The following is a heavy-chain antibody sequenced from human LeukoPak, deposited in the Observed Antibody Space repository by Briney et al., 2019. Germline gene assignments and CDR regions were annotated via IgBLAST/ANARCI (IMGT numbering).Heavy chain of an antibody. D-gene: IGHD2-2*01. CDR3: ARDCSSTSCLLGGRDY. CDR1: GFTFDDYA. J-gene: IGHJ4*02. CDR2: ISWNSGSI. Sequence: GGSLRLSCAASGFTFDDYAMHWVRQAPGKGLEWVSGISWNSGSIGYADSVKGRFTISRDNAKNSLYLQMNSLRAEDTAVYYCARDCSSTSCLLGGRDYWGQGTLVTVSS. V-gene: IGHV3-9*01.